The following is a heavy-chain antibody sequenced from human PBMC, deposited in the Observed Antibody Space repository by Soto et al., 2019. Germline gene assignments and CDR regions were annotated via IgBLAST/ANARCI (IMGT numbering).Heavy chain of an antibody. J-gene: IGHJ6*02. CDR3: ARERQWSSYNYYGMDV. Sequence: SETLSLTCSVSGGSISSYYWSWIRQPAGKGLEWIGRIYTSGSTDYNPSLKSRVTMSVDTSKSQFSLNLSSVTAADTAVYFCARERQWSSYNYYGMDVWGQGTTVTVS. CDR1: GGSISSYY. D-gene: IGHD6-19*01. V-gene: IGHV4-4*07. CDR2: IYTSGST.